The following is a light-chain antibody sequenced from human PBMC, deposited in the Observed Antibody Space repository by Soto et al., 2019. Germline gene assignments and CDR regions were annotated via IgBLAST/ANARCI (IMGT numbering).Light chain of an antibody. V-gene: IGKV3-11*01. CDR2: DAS. J-gene: IGKJ1*01. Sequence: VFTPSPFTLSLSPGDRASLSCRASQSVSSYLAWYQQKPGQAPRLLIYDASNRATGIPARFSGSGSGTDFTLTISSLEPEDFAVYYCQQRSNWPRTFGQGTKVDIK. CDR1: QSVSSY. CDR3: QQRSNWPRT.